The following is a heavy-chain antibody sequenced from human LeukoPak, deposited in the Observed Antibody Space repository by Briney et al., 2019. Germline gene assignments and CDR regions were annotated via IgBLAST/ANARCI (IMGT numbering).Heavy chain of an antibody. CDR1: GFTFNNYW. CDR3: ARVMAASVWRSYGSYYYYYYMDV. D-gene: IGHD3-16*01. J-gene: IGHJ6*03. V-gene: IGHV3-7*01. Sequence: GGSLRLSCAASGFTFNNYWMGWVRQAPGKGLEWVADIKEDGSEKNYVDSVKGRFTISRDNAKNSLYLQMSSLRAADTAVYYCARVMAASVWRSYGSYYYYYYMDVWGKGTTVTVSS. CDR2: IKEDGSEK.